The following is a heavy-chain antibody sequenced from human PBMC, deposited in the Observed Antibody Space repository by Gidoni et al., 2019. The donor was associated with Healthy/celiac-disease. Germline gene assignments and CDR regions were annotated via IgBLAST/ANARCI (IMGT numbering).Heavy chain of an antibody. D-gene: IGHD2-15*01. Sequence: QVQLVQSGAEVKKPGSSVKVSCKASGGTFSSYALSWVRQAPGQGLEWMGGIIPIFGTANYAQKFQGRVTITADKSTSTAYMELSSLRSEDTAVYYCARDLRSYCSGGSCYSDYYYYGMDVWGQGTTVTVSS. J-gene: IGHJ6*02. V-gene: IGHV1-69*06. CDR3: ARDLRSYCSGGSCYSDYYYYGMDV. CDR1: GGTFSSYA. CDR2: IIPIFGTA.